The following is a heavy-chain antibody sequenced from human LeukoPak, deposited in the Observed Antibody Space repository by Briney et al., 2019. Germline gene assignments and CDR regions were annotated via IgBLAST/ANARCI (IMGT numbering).Heavy chain of an antibody. CDR2: INHSGST. J-gene: IGHJ4*02. V-gene: IGHV4-34*01. CDR3: ARRRRTGTTSY. CDR1: GGSFSGYY. D-gene: IGHD1-7*01. Sequence: PSETLSLTCAVYGGSFSGYYWSWIRQPPRKGLEWIGEINHSGSTNYNPSLKSRVTISVDTSKNQFSLKLSSVTAADTAVYYCARRRRTGTTSYWGQGTLVTVSS.